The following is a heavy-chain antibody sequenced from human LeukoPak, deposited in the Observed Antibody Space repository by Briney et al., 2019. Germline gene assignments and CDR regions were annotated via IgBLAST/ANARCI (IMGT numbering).Heavy chain of an antibody. CDR2: IKQDGSEK. CDR1: GFTFSSYW. J-gene: IGHJ6*03. CDR3: ARASYSSSFYYMDV. Sequence: GGSLRLSCAASGFTFSSYWMSWVRQAPGKGLEWVANIKQDGSEKYYVDSVKGRFTISRDNAKNSLYLQMNSLRAEDTAVYYCARASYSSSFYYMDVWGKGTTVTVSS. V-gene: IGHV3-7*03. D-gene: IGHD6-13*01.